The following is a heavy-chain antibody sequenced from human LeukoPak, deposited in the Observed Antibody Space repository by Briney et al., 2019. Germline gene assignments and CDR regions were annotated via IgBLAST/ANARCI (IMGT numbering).Heavy chain of an antibody. CDR3: ARDTGSSFDY. CDR1: GYTFTTYG. V-gene: IGHV1-18*01. Sequence: ASVKVSCKASGYTFTTYGISRVRQAPGQGLEWMGWISGYNGNTNYAQQLQDRVTMTTDTSTSTAYMELRSLRSDDSAVFYCARDTGSSFDYWGQGTLVTVSS. CDR2: ISGYNGNT. D-gene: IGHD1-26*01. J-gene: IGHJ4*02.